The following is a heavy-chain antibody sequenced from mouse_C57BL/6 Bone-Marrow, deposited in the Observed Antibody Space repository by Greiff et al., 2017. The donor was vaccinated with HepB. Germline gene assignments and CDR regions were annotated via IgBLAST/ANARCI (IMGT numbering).Heavy chain of an antibody. CDR1: GFTFSNYW. Sequence: EVQLQESGGGLVQPGGSLKLSCVASGFTFSNYWMNWVRQSPEKGLEWVAQIRLKSDNYATHYAESVKGRFTISRDDSKSSVYRQMNNLRAEDTGMYYCTEWYSWCAYWGQGTRVTVSA. V-gene: IGHV6-3*01. CDR3: TEWYSWCAY. D-gene: IGHD2-1*01. CDR2: IRLKSDNYAT. J-gene: IGHJ3*01.